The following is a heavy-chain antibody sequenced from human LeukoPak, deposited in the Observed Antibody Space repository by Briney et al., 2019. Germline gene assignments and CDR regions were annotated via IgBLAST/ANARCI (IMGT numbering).Heavy chain of an antibody. Sequence: SETLSLTCTVSGGSISSSSYYWGWIRQPPGKGLEWIGSIYYTGSTHYNPSLKSRVSTSVDTSKNQFSLKLSSVTAADTAVYYCARRGYGRNYFDYWGQGTLVTVSS. V-gene: IGHV4-39*01. CDR1: GGSISSSSYY. CDR3: ARRGYGRNYFDY. D-gene: IGHD5-18*01. J-gene: IGHJ4*02. CDR2: IYYTGST.